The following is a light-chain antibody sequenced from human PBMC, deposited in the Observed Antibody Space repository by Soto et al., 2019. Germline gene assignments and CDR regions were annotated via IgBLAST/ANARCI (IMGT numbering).Light chain of an antibody. J-gene: IGLJ3*02. Sequence: QSLMTQPSSASGIPGQRVTISCSGSNSNVGRNTVTWFQHLPGRAPRNVIFNSDRRPAGIPDRFSGSKSGTSASLAISGLQSEDEAEYFCASWDDNLNGWAFGGGTKLTVL. V-gene: IGLV1-44*01. CDR2: NSD. CDR3: ASWDDNLNGWA. CDR1: NSNVGRNT.